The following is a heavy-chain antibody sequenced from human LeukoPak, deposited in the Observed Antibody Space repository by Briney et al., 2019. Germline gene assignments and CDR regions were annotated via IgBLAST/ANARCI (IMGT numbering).Heavy chain of an antibody. J-gene: IGHJ4*02. CDR1: GGTFSSYA. CDR2: IIPIFGTA. Sequence: GASVKVSCKASGGTFSSYAISWVRQAPGQGLEWMGGIIPIFGTANYAQKFQGRVTITADESTSTAYMELSSLRSEDTAVYYCARGSYATGTWSSGYWGQGTLVTVSS. D-gene: IGHD1-1*01. CDR3: ARGSYATGTWSSGY. V-gene: IGHV1-69*13.